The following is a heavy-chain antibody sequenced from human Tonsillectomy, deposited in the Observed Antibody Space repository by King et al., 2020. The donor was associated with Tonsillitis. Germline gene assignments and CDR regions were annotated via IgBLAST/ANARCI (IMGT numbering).Heavy chain of an antibody. V-gene: IGHV1-69*04. D-gene: IGHD3-22*01. CDR2: IIPILGIA. CDR3: AKLEVYYDSSGYYPDDAFDI. Sequence: QLVQSGAEVKKPGSSVKVSCKASGGTFSSYAISWVRQAPGQGLEWMGRIIPILGIANYAQKFQGRVTITADKSTSTAYMELSSLRSEDTAVYYCAKLEVYYDSSGYYPDDAFDIWGQGTMVTVSS. J-gene: IGHJ3*02. CDR1: GGTFSSYA.